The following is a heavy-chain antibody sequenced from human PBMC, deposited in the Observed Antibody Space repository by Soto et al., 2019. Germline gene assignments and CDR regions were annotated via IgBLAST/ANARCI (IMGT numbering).Heavy chain of an antibody. Sequence: ASETLSLTCTVSGASISSYYWSWIRQPPGKGLEWIGYISYSGSTNYNPSLKSRVTISVDTSKNQFSLRLSSVTAADTAVYYCARHYDAYSGSYPFDYWGQGTLVTVSS. CDR3: ARHYDAYSGSYPFDY. CDR2: ISYSGST. V-gene: IGHV4-59*08. CDR1: GASISSYY. J-gene: IGHJ4*02. D-gene: IGHD1-26*01.